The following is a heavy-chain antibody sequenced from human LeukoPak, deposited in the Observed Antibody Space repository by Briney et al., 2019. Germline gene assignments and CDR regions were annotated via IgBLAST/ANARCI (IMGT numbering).Heavy chain of an antibody. J-gene: IGHJ3*02. CDR1: GYTFTGYY. D-gene: IGHD3-16*01. CDR2: VNPSGGST. Sequence: ASVKVSCTASGYTFTGYYMHWVRQAPGQGLEWMGMVNPSGGSTNYAQKFQGRVTMTRDTSTSTLNMDLSSLRSEDTAVYYCARDLGVSHAFDIWGQGTMVTVSS. CDR3: ARDLGVSHAFDI. V-gene: IGHV1-46*01.